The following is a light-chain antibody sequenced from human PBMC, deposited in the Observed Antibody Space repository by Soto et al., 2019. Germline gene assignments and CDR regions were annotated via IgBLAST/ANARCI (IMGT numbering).Light chain of an antibody. Sequence: EIVLPQSPATLSLSPGERATLSCRASQSVSSYLAWYQQKPGKAPRLLIYDASNRATGIPARFSGSGSGTDFTITISSLEPEDFAVYYGQQRSNLFTFGPGTKVDIK. V-gene: IGKV3-11*01. CDR1: QSVSSY. J-gene: IGKJ3*01. CDR2: DAS. CDR3: QQRSNLFT.